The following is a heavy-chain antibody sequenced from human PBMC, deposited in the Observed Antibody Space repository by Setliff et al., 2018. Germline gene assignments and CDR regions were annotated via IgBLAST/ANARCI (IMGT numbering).Heavy chain of an antibody. CDR3: ARATYYYDSSGYFLDAFDI. V-gene: IGHV1-69*05. Sequence: GASVTVSCKASGGTFSSYAISWVRQAPGQGLEWMGGIIPIFGTANYAQKFQGRVTITTDESTSTAYMELSSLRSEDTAVYYCARATYYYDSSGYFLDAFDIWGQGTMVTVSS. CDR2: IIPIFGTA. D-gene: IGHD3-22*01. J-gene: IGHJ3*02. CDR1: GGTFSSYA.